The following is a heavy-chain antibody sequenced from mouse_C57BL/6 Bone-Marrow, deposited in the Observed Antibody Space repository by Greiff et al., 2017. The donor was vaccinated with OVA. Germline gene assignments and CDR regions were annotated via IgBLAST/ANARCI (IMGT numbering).Heavy chain of an antibody. Sequence: QVQLQQPGAELVKPGASVKLSCKASGYTFTSYWMLWVKQRPGQGLEWIGEIDPSDSYTNYNQKFKGKATLTVDTSSSTAYMQLSSLTSEDSAVYYCARDSNYEGFAYWGQGTLVTVSA. V-gene: IGHV1-50*01. J-gene: IGHJ3*01. CDR2: IDPSDSYT. CDR1: GYTFTSYW. D-gene: IGHD2-5*01. CDR3: ARDSNYEGFAY.